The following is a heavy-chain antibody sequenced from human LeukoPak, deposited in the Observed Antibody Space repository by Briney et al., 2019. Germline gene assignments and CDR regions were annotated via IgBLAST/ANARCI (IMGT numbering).Heavy chain of an antibody. CDR3: AREGQAGTSAFDI. D-gene: IGHD6-13*01. J-gene: IGHJ3*02. CDR1: AGSFSGYY. V-gene: IGHV4-34*01. Sequence: SETLSLTCAVYAGSFSGYYWSWIRQPPGQGLEWSGEINHSGSTNYNPSLKSRVTISVDTSKNQFSLKLSSVTAADTAVYYCAREGQAGTSAFDIWGQGTMVTVSS. CDR2: INHSGST.